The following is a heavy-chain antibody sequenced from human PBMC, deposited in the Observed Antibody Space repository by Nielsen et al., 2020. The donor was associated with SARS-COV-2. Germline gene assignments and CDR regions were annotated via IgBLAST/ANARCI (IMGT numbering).Heavy chain of an antibody. Sequence: SETLSLTCTVSDGSISSSSYYWGWIRQPPGKGLEWIGSIYYSGSTYYNPSLKSRVTISVDTSKNQFSLKLSSVTAADTAVYYCARKDTAMVPFDYWGQGTLVTVSS. CDR2: IYYSGST. J-gene: IGHJ4*02. CDR3: ARKDTAMVPFDY. D-gene: IGHD5-18*01. V-gene: IGHV4-39*01. CDR1: DGSISSSSYY.